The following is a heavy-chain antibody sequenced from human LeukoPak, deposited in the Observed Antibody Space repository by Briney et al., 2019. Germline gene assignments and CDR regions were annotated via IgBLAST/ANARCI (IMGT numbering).Heavy chain of an antibody. CDR2: INQDGSET. J-gene: IGHJ4*02. V-gene: IGHV3-7*01. CDR1: GFTFSNYW. D-gene: IGHD2-15*01. Sequence: GGSLRLSCAASGFTFSNYWMSWVRQAPGKGLEWVANINQDGSETHYADSVKGRFTMSRDNAKNSLDLQMNSLRAEDTAVYYCARPELPGWSVLFDFWGQGTLVTVSS. CDR3: ARPELPGWSVLFDF.